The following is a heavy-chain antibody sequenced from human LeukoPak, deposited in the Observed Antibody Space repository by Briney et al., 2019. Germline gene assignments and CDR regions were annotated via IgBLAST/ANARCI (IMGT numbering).Heavy chain of an antibody. Sequence: SETLSLTCTVSGGSISSSSYYWGWIRQPPGKGPEWIGEINHSGSTNYNPSLKSRVTISVDTSKNQFSLKLSSVTAADTAVYYCASCEQDVWGKGTTVTVSS. V-gene: IGHV4-39*07. CDR2: INHSGST. J-gene: IGHJ6*04. D-gene: IGHD1/OR15-1a*01. CDR3: ASCEQDV. CDR1: GGSISSSSYY.